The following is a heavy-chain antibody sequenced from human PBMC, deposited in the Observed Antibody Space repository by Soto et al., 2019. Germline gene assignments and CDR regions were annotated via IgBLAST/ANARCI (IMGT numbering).Heavy chain of an antibody. V-gene: IGHV4-30-4*01. CDR3: ARGIAAAGDLFDY. Sequence: QVQLQESGPGLVKPSQTLSLTCTVSGGSISSGDYYWSWIRQPPGKGLEWIGYIYYSGSTYYNPSLKSRVTISVDTSKNHFSLKLSSVTAADTAVYYCARGIAAAGDLFDYCGQGTLVTVSS. J-gene: IGHJ4*02. D-gene: IGHD6-13*01. CDR2: IYYSGST. CDR1: GGSISSGDYY.